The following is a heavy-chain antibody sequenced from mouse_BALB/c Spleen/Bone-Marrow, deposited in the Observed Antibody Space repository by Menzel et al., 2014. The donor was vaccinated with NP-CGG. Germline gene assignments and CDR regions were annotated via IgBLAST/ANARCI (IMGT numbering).Heavy chain of an antibody. CDR2: INPSTGYA. CDR1: GYTFTDNW. V-gene: IGHV1-7*01. Sequence: QVQLKESGPELAKPGASVKMSCKASGYTFTDNWIHWIKQRPGQGLEWIGYINPSTGYAEYNQNFKDKATLTVDKSSSTAYMQLSSLTSEDSAVYYCARDYWGQGTTLTVSS. J-gene: IGHJ2*01. CDR3: ARDY.